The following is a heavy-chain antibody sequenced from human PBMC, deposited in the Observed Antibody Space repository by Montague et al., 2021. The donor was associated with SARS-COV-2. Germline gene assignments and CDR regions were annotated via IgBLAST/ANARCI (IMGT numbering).Heavy chain of an antibody. CDR1: GFTISSHA. J-gene: IGHJ4*02. CDR2: IDSDGTT. CDR3: ATVDWYSSSNY. D-gene: IGHD6-13*01. Sequence: SQRLSCAASGFTISSHAMSWVRQAPGKGLQWVSAIDSDGTTNYADPVKGRFTISRDNSKNTLYLQMDSLRVDDSAVYYCATVDWYSSSNYWGQGTLVTVSS. V-gene: IGHV3-23*01.